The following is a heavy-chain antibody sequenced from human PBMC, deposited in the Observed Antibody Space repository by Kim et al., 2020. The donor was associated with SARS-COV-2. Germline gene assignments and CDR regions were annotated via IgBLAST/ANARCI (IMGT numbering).Heavy chain of an antibody. Sequence: SETLSLTCTVSGGSISSGDYYWSWIRQPPGKGLEWIGYIYYSGSTYYNPSLKSRVTISVDTSKNQFSLKLSSVTAADTAVYYCARSTVRFLEWPGDWFDPWGQGTLVTVSS. CDR3: ARSTVRFLEWPGDWFDP. D-gene: IGHD3-3*01. J-gene: IGHJ5*02. V-gene: IGHV4-30-4*01. CDR1: GGSISSGDYY. CDR2: IYYSGST.